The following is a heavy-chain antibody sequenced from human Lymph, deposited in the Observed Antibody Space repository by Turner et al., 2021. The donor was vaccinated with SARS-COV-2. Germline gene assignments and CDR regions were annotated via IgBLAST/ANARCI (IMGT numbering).Heavy chain of an antibody. V-gene: IGHV1-8*01. CDR1: GYTFMSYD. Sequence: VQRVQSGAEVTKPGASVMVHGKASGYTFMSYDLNWVRQATGQGLECMGWMNPNSGNTGYAQKFQGRVTMTRSSSVRAAYMGLSSLRSEHTGVYYCARADQLTVWFDPWGQGTLVTVSS. CDR2: MNPNSGNT. J-gene: IGHJ5*02. D-gene: IGHD3-9*01. CDR3: ARADQLTVWFDP.